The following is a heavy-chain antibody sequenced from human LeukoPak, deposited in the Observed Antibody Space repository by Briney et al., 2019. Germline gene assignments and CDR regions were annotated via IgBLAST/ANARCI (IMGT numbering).Heavy chain of an antibody. CDR3: ARGGAAAGLFDY. V-gene: IGHV3-23*01. Sequence: GGSLRLSCAASGFTFSNYAMSWVRQAPGKGLEWVSAISGNTHYTYYADSVKGRFTISRDNSKNTLFLQMNSLRAEDTAVYYCARGGAAAGLFDYWGQGTLVTVSS. J-gene: IGHJ4*02. D-gene: IGHD6-13*01. CDR2: ISGNTHYT. CDR1: GFTFSNYA.